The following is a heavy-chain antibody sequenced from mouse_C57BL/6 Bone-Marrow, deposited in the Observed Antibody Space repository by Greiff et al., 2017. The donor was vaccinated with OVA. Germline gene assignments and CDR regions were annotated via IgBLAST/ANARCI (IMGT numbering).Heavy chain of an antibody. CDR3: ARGWVTTVVADY. CDR2: IDPSDSYT. Sequence: QVQLQQPGAELVMPGASVKLSCKASGYTFTSYWLHWVKQRPGQGLEWIGEIDPSDSYTNYTQKFKGKSTLTVDKSSSTAYMQLSSLTSEDSAVYYCARGWVTTVVADYWGQGTTLTVSS. J-gene: IGHJ2*01. D-gene: IGHD1-1*01. V-gene: IGHV1-69*01. CDR1: GYTFTSYW.